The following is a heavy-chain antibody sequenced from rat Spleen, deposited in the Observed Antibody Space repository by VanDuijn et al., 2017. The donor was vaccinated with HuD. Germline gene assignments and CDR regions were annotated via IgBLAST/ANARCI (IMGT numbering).Heavy chain of an antibody. Sequence: VQLKESGPGLVQPSQSLSLTCSVTGYSIISSYRWNWIRKFPGKKLEWMGYINSAGSTNYNPSLKSRISVTRDTSKNQYFLQVNSVTAEDTATYYCARTNNPYYYVMDAWGQGASVTVSS. J-gene: IGHJ4*01. CDR1: GYSIISSYR. V-gene: IGHV3-3*01. D-gene: IGHD3-4*01. CDR2: INSAGST. CDR3: ARTNNPYYYVMDA.